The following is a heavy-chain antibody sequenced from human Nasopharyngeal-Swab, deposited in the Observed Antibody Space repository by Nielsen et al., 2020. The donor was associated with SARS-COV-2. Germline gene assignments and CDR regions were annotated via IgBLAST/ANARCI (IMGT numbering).Heavy chain of an antibody. CDR2: INPNSGGT. Sequence: ASAKVSCKASGYTFTGYYMHWVRQAPGQGLEWMGRINPNSGGTNYAQKFQGRVTMTRDTSISTAYMELSRLRSDDTAVYYCARGWYNWNLGDYWGQGTLVTVSS. CDR1: GYTFTGYY. D-gene: IGHD1-20*01. J-gene: IGHJ4*02. CDR3: ARGWYNWNLGDY. V-gene: IGHV1-2*06.